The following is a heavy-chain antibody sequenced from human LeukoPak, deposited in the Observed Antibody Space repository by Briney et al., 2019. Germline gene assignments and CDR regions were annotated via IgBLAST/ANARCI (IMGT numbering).Heavy chain of an antibody. D-gene: IGHD3-22*01. CDR3: ARGYYYESSGYFDS. J-gene: IGHJ4*02. CDR2: INHSGDT. V-gene: IGHV4-34*01. CDR1: GGSFSGYY. Sequence: PSETLSLTCAVYGGSFSGYYWSWIRQPPGKGLEWIGEINHSGDTNYNPSLKIRVTISIDTSKSQFSLELNSVTAADTAVYYCARGYYYESSGYFDSWGQGTLVTVSS.